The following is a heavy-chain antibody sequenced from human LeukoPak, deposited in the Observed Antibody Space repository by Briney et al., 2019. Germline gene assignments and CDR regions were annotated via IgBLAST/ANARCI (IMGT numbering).Heavy chain of an antibody. V-gene: IGHV3-53*01. CDR1: GFTVSGNY. CDR3: AREMYSGMYNDAFDI. D-gene: IGHD1-26*01. CDR2: IRSDGST. Sequence: GGSLRLSCTASGFTVSGNYMSWVRQAPGKGLEWVSVIRSDGSTNHADPVKGRFTISRDNSKNTLYLQMNNLRAEDTAMYYCAREMYSGMYNDAFDIWGQGTKVTVSS. J-gene: IGHJ3*02.